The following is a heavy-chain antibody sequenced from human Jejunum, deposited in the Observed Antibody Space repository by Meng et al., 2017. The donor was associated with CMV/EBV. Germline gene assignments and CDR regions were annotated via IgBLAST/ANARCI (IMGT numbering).Heavy chain of an antibody. CDR1: FRNYW. CDR3: AKGCCSSTNCYHCFDY. D-gene: IGHD2-2*01. CDR2: INEDEDEK. Sequence: FRNYWMSWVRQAPGKGLEWVANINEDEDEKTFLDSVRGRFTISRDNAKKSLYLQMSSLRVEDTAVYYCAKGCCSSTNCYHCFDYWGQGTLVTVSS. V-gene: IGHV3-7*01. J-gene: IGHJ4*02.